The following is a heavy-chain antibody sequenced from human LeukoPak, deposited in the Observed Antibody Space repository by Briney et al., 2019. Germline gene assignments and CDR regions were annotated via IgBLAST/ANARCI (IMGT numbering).Heavy chain of an antibody. CDR1: GGSISSYS. D-gene: IGHD1-26*01. V-gene: IGHV4-4*07. CDR2: IYTSEST. CDR3: ARENSGSYREFDY. J-gene: IGHJ4*02. Sequence: PSETLSLTCTVSGGSISSYSCGWIRQPAGRGQEWIGRIYTSESTNYNASLESRVSMSVDTSKNQFSLKLSSVTAADTAVFYCARENSGSYREFDYWGQGTLVTVSS.